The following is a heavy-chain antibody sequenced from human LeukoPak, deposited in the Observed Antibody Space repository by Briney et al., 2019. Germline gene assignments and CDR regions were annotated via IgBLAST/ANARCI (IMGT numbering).Heavy chain of an antibody. CDR3: AKSPFDGRLITPFDY. D-gene: IGHD3-22*01. Sequence: PGGSLRLSCAASGFTFSNYAMNWVRQAPGKGLEWVSSISDSGDSVSYADSVKGRFTISRDNSKNTLYLEINSLRAEDTALYYCAKSPFDGRLITPFDYWGQGALVTVSS. J-gene: IGHJ4*02. CDR1: GFTFSNYA. CDR2: ISDSGDSV. V-gene: IGHV3-23*01.